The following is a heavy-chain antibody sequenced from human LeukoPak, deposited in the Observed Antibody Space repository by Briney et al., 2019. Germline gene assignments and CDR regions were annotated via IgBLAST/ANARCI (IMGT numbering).Heavy chain of an antibody. CDR1: GYTFTNYG. CDR3: ARYYSGWYYFDY. V-gene: IGHV1-69*13. J-gene: IGHJ4*02. D-gene: IGHD6-19*01. CDR2: IIPIFGTS. Sequence: SVKVSCKTSGYTFTNYGITWVRQAPGQGLEWMGGIIPIFGTSNYAQKFQGRVTITADESTSTAYMELSSLRSEDTAVYYCARYYSGWYYFDYWGQGTLVTVSS.